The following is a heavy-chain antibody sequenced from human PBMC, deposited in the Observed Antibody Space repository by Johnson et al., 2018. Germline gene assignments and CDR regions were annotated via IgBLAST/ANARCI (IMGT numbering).Heavy chain of an antibody. Sequence: VQLVESGGGVVQPGGSLILSCATSGFIFDTYGMHWVRQAPGKGLEWVAIIWPDGSDKLYVDSVKGRFTNSRDNSKDALYLQMNSLRAEDMALYYWAGESSLGWGPGWGSLDIWGQGTMVTVSS. V-gene: IGHV3-33*01. CDR2: IWPDGSDK. CDR3: AGESSLGWGPGWGSLDI. CDR1: GFIFDTYG. D-gene: IGHD4-23*01. J-gene: IGHJ3*02.